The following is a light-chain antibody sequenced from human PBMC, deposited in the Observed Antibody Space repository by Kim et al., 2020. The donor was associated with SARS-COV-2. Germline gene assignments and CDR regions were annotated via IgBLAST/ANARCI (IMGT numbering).Light chain of an antibody. CDR2: DND. CDR1: SSNIGNKY. J-gene: IGLJ2*01. Sequence: GQKVTIACSGSSSNIGNKYVSWYQQLPGTAPKLLIFDNDKRPSGIPDRFSGSKSGTSATLGITGLQPGDEADYYCGIWDSSLSAVVFGGGTQLTVL. V-gene: IGLV1-51*01. CDR3: GIWDSSLSAVV.